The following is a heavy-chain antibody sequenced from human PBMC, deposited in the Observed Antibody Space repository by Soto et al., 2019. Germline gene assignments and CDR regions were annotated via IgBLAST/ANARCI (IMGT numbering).Heavy chain of an antibody. J-gene: IGHJ4*02. CDR2: IYYSGST. D-gene: IGHD2-15*01. V-gene: IGHV4-39*01. CDR1: GGSISSSSYY. Sequence: QLQLQESGPGLVKPSETLSLTCTVSGGSISSSSYYWGWIRQPPGKGLEWIGSIYYSGSTYYNTYLKIRITISVDTSKNQFSLKLSSVTAANTAVYYCARHTPAISISDHWGQGTLVTVSS. CDR3: ARHTPAISISDH.